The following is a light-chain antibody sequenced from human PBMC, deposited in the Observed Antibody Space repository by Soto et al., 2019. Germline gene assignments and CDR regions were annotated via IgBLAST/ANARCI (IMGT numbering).Light chain of an antibody. J-gene: IGKJ3*01. Sequence: EIVLTQSPATLSLSPGERATLSCRASQSVTTFLAWYQQKPDQAPRLLIYDASTRATGIPARFSGSGSGTDFTLTISRLEPEDFAVYYCQQYGSSPFTFGPGTKVDI. CDR1: QSVTTF. V-gene: IGKV3-11*01. CDR3: QQYGSSPFT. CDR2: DAS.